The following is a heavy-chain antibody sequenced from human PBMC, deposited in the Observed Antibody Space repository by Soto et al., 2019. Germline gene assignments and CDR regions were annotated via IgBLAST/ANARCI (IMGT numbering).Heavy chain of an antibody. CDR1: GGSISSYY. D-gene: IGHD6-13*01. Sequence: PSETLSLTCTVSGGSISSYYWSWIRQPPGKGLEWIGYIYYSGSTNYNPSLKSRVTISVDTSKNQFSLKLSSVTAADTAVYYCARRSRSWYVWFDPWGQGTRVTVS. V-gene: IGHV4-59*08. CDR2: IYYSGST. J-gene: IGHJ5*01. CDR3: ARRSRSWYVWFDP.